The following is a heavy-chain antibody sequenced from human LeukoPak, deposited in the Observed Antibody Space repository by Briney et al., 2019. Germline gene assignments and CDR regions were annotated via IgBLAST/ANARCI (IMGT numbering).Heavy chain of an antibody. Sequence: ASVKVSCKASGYTFTSYGISWVRQAPGQGLEWMGWISAYNGNTNYAQKLQGRVTMTTDTSTGTAYMELRILRSDDTAVYYCARDPPTTVVNLPGDYWGQGTLVTVSS. V-gene: IGHV1-18*01. CDR1: GYTFTSYG. D-gene: IGHD4-23*01. CDR3: ARDPPTTVVNLPGDY. J-gene: IGHJ4*02. CDR2: ISAYNGNT.